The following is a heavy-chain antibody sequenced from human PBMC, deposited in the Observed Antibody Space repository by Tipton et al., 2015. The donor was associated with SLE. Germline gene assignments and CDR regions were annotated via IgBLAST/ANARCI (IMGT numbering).Heavy chain of an antibody. CDR1: GFTFSSSA. J-gene: IGHJ4*02. D-gene: IGHD3-9*01. Sequence: SLRLSCAASGFTFSSSAMSWVRQPPGKGLEWVSSIYISGNIFYADAVKGRFTISRDNSKNTLYLQMNSLRAEDTAVYYCAKGPHYDNKLRDYWGQGTLLTVSS. V-gene: IGHV3-23*05. CDR2: IYISGNI. CDR3: AKGPHYDNKLRDY.